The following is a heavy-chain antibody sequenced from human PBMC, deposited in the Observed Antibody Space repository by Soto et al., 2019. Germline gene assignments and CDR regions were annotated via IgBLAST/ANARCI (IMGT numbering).Heavy chain of an antibody. CDR2: SASGSSYI. CDR3: ARDILSRGAYPDS. V-gene: IGHV3-21*01. D-gene: IGHD3-16*01. CDR1: GFTFSDYG. Sequence: PGGSLRLSCAASGFTFSDYGMSWVRQAPGKGLDWVSSASGSSYIYYAGSVKGRFTISRDNAKNSLFLQMNSLRAADTAVYYCARDILSRGAYPDSWGQGTKVTISS. J-gene: IGHJ5*01.